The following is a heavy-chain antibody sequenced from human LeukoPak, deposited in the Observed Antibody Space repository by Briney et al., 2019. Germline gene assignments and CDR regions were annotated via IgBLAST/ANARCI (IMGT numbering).Heavy chain of an antibody. V-gene: IGHV3-7*01. CDR3: AREGGTYSSNLNYFDY. CDR1: GFTFSSSW. D-gene: IGHD6-13*01. Sequence: GGSLRLSCAASGFTFSSSWMVWVRQAPGKGLEWVANINEDGSKENYVGAVKGRYTISRDNAKNSLYLQMNSLRAEDTAMYYCAREGGTYSSNLNYFDYWGQGTLVTVSS. J-gene: IGHJ4*02. CDR2: INEDGSKE.